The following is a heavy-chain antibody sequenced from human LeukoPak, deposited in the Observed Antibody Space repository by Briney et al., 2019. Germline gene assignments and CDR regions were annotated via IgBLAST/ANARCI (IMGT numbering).Heavy chain of an antibody. V-gene: IGHV1-18*01. CDR1: DYSFTSYG. D-gene: IGHD2-2*02. CDR2: INGYNGNT. Sequence: EASVNVSCKGFDYSFTSYGISWVRQAPGQGLEYMGWINGYNGNTAYAQKFQGRVTMTTDTSTSTAYMEIRSLRSDDTAVYYCARDSHIPIVDAFDFWGQGTMVTVSS. J-gene: IGHJ3*01. CDR3: ARDSHIPIVDAFDF.